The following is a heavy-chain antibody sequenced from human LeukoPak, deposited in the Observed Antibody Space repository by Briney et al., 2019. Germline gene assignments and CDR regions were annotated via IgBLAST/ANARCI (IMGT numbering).Heavy chain of an antibody. CDR2: ISAYNGNT. V-gene: IGHV1-18*01. J-gene: IGHJ4*02. Sequence: ASVKVSCKASGYTFTSYGISWVRQAPGQGLEWMGWISAYNGNTNYAQKLQGRVTMTTDTSTSTAYMELRSLRSDDTAVYYCARSPLSYYDSSGYMGGVYYFDYWGQGTLVTVSS. D-gene: IGHD3-22*01. CDR3: ARSPLSYYDSSGYMGGVYYFDY. CDR1: GYTFTSYG.